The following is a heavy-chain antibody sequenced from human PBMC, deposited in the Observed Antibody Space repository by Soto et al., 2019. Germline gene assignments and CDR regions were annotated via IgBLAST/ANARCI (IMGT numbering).Heavy chain of an antibody. CDR2: ISYSGST. J-gene: IGHJ6*02. CDR1: GSSISGYH. D-gene: IGHD2-2*01. CDR3: ARLNGYCISTNCHGYYGMDV. V-gene: IGHV4-59*08. Sequence: ASETLSLTFTVSGSSISGYHSGLVRQPPGKGLECLGYISYSGSTNYNPSLKSRVTISVDTSKNQFSLKLSSVTAADTAVYYCARLNGYCISTNCHGYYGMDVWGQGTTVTVSS.